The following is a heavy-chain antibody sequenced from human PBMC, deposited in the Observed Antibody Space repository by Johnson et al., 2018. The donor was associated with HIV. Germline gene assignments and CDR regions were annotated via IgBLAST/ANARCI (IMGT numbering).Heavy chain of an antibody. CDR3: TTDADSSSWNDAFDI. D-gene: IGHD6-13*01. CDR1: GFTFSNAW. J-gene: IGHJ3*02. CDR2: IKSKTDGGTT. Sequence: EVQLVESGGGLAKPAWSPRLSCAASGFTFSNAWMSWVRQAPGKGLEWVGRIKSKTDGGTTDYAAPVKGRFTISRDDSKNTLYLQMNSLKTEDTAVYYCTTDADSSSWNDAFDIWGQGTMVTVSS. V-gene: IGHV3-15*01.